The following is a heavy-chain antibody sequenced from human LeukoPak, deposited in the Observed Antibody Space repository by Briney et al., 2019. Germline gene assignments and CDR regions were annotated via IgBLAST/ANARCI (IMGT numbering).Heavy chain of an antibody. CDR2: IKYDGSEK. CDR1: GFAFGDYW. Sequence: GGFLRLSCAASGFAFGDYWMTWVRQAPGKGLEWVANIKYDGSEKYYVDSLRGRFTISRDNAKNSLYHCARARQWLGVSNWFDPWGQGTLVTVSS. D-gene: IGHD6-19*01. J-gene: IGHJ5*02. CDR3: P. V-gene: IGHV3-7*01.